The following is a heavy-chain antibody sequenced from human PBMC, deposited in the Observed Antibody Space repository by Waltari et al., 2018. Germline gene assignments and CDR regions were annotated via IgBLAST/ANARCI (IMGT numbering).Heavy chain of an antibody. CDR1: GDSASNPYL. CDR2: VQGSTGTS. D-gene: IGHD2-15*01. Sequence: QLQLQESGPGLVQPSGNLSLTCAVSGDSASNPYLWNWVRQPPGKGLEWIGHVQGSTGTSTYNPSFASRVTVSLDTSNTQFSLKLTYATAADTAVYYCARDRGRGLYLDTWGPGTLVTVSP. CDR3: ARDRGRGLYLDT. J-gene: IGHJ4*02. V-gene: IGHV4-4*02.